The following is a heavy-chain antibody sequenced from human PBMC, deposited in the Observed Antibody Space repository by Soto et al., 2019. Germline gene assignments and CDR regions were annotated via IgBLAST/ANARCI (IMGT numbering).Heavy chain of an antibody. D-gene: IGHD3-9*01. J-gene: IGHJ6*02. Sequence: ASVKVSCKASGYSFTSYGISWVRQAPGQGLEWMGIINPSGGSTSYAQKFQGRVTMTRDTSTSTVYMELSSLRSEDTAVYYCARDRPPNDMGTGYYYGMDVWGQ. CDR1: GYSFTSYG. CDR3: ARDRPPNDMGTGYYYGMDV. V-gene: IGHV1-46*01. CDR2: INPSGGST.